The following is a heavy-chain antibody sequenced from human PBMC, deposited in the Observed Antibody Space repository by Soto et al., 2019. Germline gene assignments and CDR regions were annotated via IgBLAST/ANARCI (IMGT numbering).Heavy chain of an antibody. J-gene: IGHJ6*02. Sequence: GASVKGSCKASCYTFTSYGISWVRQSPVQGLEWMGWISAYNGNTSYAQKLQGRVTRTTDTSTSTAYMELRRLRPDDTAVYYCARDGGKNGTTGSYYYYYGMDVWGQGTTVTVSS. CDR3: ARDGGKNGTTGSYYYYYGMDV. D-gene: IGHD1-1*01. V-gene: IGHV1-18*01. CDR2: ISAYNGNT. CDR1: CYTFTSYG.